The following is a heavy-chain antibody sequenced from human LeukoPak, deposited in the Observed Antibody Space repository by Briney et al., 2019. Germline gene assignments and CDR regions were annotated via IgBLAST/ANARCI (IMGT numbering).Heavy chain of an antibody. CDR2: INHSGST. Sequence: SETLSLTCAVYGGSFSGYYWSWIRQPPGKGLEWIGEINHSGSTNYNPSLKSRVTISVDTSKNQFSLKLSSVTAADTAVYYCASLWPYQLSAFDIWGRGTMVTVSS. CDR1: GGSFSGYY. D-gene: IGHD2-2*01. CDR3: ASLWPYQLSAFDI. J-gene: IGHJ3*02. V-gene: IGHV4-34*01.